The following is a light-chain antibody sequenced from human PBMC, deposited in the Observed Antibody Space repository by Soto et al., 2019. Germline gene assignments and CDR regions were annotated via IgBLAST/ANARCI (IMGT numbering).Light chain of an antibody. J-gene: IGLJ2*01. CDR1: SSDVGGYNY. CDR3: SSHSSSSTLVV. V-gene: IGLV2-14*03. Sequence: QSALTQPASMSGSPGQSITISCTGTSSDVGGYNYVSWYRQHPGKAPKLMIYDVNNRPSGVSNRFSGSKSGNTASLTISGLQAEDEADDYCSSHSSSSTLVVFGGGTKLTV. CDR2: DVN.